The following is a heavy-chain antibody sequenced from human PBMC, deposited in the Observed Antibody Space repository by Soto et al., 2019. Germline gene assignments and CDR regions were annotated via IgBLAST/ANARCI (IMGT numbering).Heavy chain of an antibody. V-gene: IGHV1-8*01. CDR1: GYTFASHD. CDR2: MNPNSGNT. Sequence: QVQLVQSGAEVKKPGSSVKVSCKASGYTFASHDINWVRQATGQGLEWMGWMNPNSGNTAYAQKFQGRVTMTRNTSISTAYMELSSLRSEDTAVYYCAREGGYSYGLGYWGQGTLVTVSS. J-gene: IGHJ4*02. D-gene: IGHD5-18*01. CDR3: AREGGYSYGLGY.